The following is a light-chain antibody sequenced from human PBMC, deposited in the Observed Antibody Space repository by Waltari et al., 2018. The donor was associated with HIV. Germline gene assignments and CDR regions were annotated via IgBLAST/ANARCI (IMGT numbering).Light chain of an antibody. CDR1: QSLMDGSGFDS. CDR2: LGS. J-gene: IGKJ4*01. Sequence: DIVMTQSPLSLTVTPGEADSISCRSSQSLMDGSGFDSLDWYLQKPGQPPQLLIFLGSYRASVCSGRFSGSGSGTDFTLESSKVEPEDVGVYFCMQSLLTPLTFGGGTKVE. CDR3: MQSLLTPLT. V-gene: IGKV2-28*01.